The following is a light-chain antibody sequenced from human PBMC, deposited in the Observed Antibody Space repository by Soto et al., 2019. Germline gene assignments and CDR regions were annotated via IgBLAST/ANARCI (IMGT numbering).Light chain of an antibody. J-gene: IGKJ1*01. V-gene: IGKV3-20*01. Sequence: DIVLTQSPGTLSLSPGERATLSCRASQSVNSNYLAWYQQKPGQGPRPLIYGASIRATGIPDRFSGSGSGTDFTLTISRLELEDFAVYYCQPYDDSPRTFGQGTKVEIK. CDR2: GAS. CDR3: QPYDDSPRT. CDR1: QSVNSNY.